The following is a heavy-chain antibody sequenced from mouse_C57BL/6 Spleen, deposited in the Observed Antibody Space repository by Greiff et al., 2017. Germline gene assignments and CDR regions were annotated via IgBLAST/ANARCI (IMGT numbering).Heavy chain of an antibody. CDR2: IWRGGST. D-gene: IGHD1-1*01. V-gene: IGHV2-5*01. CDR3: AKEGIYYYGSSFFDY. J-gene: IGHJ2*01. Sequence: QVQLQQSGPGLVQPSQSLSITCTVSGFSLTSYGVHWVRQSPGKGLEWLGVIWRGGSTDYNAAFMSRLSITKDNSKSQVFFKMNSLQADDTAIYYCAKEGIYYYGSSFFDYWAQGTTLTVSS. CDR1: GFSLTSYG.